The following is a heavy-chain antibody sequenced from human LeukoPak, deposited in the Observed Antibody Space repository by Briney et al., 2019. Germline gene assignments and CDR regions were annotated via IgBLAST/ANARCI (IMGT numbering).Heavy chain of an antibody. Sequence: GSLRLSCAASGFIFDDYGMSWVRQAPGKGLEGVSSINWNGGSTHYADSVKGRFTISRDNAKNSLYLQMNSLRAEDTAFYYCARDRYCSSTNCWYFDLWGRGTLVTVSS. V-gene: IGHV3-20*04. CDR1: GFIFDDYG. D-gene: IGHD2-2*01. CDR3: ARDRYCSSTNCWYFDL. J-gene: IGHJ2*01. CDR2: INWNGGST.